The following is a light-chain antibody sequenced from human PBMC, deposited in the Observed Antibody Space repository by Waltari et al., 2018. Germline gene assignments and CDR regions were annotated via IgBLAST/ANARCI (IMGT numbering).Light chain of an antibody. V-gene: IGKV3-20*01. Sequence: EIVLTQSPGTLSLSPGERATLSCRASQSVSKFLAWYQQKPGQAPRLLIYDASTRATGIPDRFSATGWGTDFSLSISRLEPEDFAVYYCQKDGTLPATFGQGTKVQMK. J-gene: IGKJ1*01. CDR3: QKDGTLPAT. CDR1: QSVSKF. CDR2: DAS.